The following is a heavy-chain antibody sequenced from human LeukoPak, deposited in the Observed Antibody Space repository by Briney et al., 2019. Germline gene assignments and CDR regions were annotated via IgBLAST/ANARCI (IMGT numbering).Heavy chain of an antibody. V-gene: IGHV1-69*13. CDR1: GGTFSSYA. CDR2: IIPIFGTA. J-gene: IGHJ4*02. Sequence: GASVKVSCKAPGGTFSSYAISWVRQAPGQGLEWMGGIIPIFGTANYAQKFQGRVTITADESTSTAYMELSSLRSEDTAVYYCARDDTESPLGAARGQGTLVTVSS. CDR3: ARDDTESPLGAA. D-gene: IGHD4/OR15-4a*01.